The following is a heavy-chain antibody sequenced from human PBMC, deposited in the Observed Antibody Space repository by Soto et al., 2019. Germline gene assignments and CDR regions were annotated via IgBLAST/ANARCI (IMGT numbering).Heavy chain of an antibody. CDR1: GYNFAGYW. J-gene: IGHJ4*02. V-gene: IGHV5-51*01. Sequence: LGESLKISCKGSGYNFAGYWIAWVRQMPGKGLELMGIIYPSDSDTRYRPSFQGQVTISADKSISSAYPQWSSLRASDTAMYYCARGGVSTRTFDYWGQGTPVTVS. D-gene: IGHD3-3*01. CDR3: ARGGVSTRTFDY. CDR2: IYPSDSDT.